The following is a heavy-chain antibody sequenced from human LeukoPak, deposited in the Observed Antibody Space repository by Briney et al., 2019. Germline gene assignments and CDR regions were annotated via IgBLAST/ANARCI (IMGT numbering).Heavy chain of an antibody. CDR2: IIPIFGTA. J-gene: IGHJ6*03. CDR3: TSMRVVVPAAILGSLYYMDV. Sequence: ASVKVSCKASGGTFSSYAISWVRQAPGQELEWMGGIIPIFGTANYAQKFQGRVTITTDESTSTAYMELSSLRSEDTAVYYCTSMRVVVPAAILGSLYYMDVWGKGTTVTVSS. V-gene: IGHV1-69*05. CDR1: GGTFSSYA. D-gene: IGHD2-2*01.